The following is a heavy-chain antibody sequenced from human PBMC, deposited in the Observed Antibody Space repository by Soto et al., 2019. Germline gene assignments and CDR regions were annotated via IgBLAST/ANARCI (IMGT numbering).Heavy chain of an antibody. CDR1: GYSFTSYW. CDR3: APHPGGGDTPHPAQDWFDP. J-gene: IGHJ5*02. D-gene: IGHD5-18*01. Sequence: EVQLVQSGAEVKKPGESLRISCKGSGYSFTSYWISWVRQMPGKGLEWMGRIDPSDSYTNYSPSFQGHVTISADKSISTAYLQWSSLKAPDTAMYYWAPHPGGGDTPHPAQDWFDPWGQGTLVTVSS. V-gene: IGHV5-10-1*03. CDR2: IDPSDSYT.